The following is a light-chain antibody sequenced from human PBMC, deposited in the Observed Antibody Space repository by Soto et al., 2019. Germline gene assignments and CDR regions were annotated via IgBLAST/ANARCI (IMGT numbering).Light chain of an antibody. CDR2: EVT. CDR3: HVWDSSSDHYV. Sequence: QSALTQPPSVSGSPGQSITISCTGSSSDVGAYNFVSWYQHHPGKAPKLILYEVTTRPSGVSSRFSGSKSGNTASLTIRRVEAGDEADYYCHVWDSSSDHYVFGTGTKLTVL. CDR1: SSDVGAYNF. J-gene: IGLJ1*01. V-gene: IGLV2-14*01.